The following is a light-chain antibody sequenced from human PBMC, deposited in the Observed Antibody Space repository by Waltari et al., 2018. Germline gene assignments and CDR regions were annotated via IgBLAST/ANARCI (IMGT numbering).Light chain of an antibody. CDR3: CSYAGSYTYV. J-gene: IGLJ1*01. CDR2: DVT. V-gene: IGLV2-11*01. CDR1: SSDVGGYNY. Sequence: QSALTQPRSVSGSPGQSVTISCTGTSSDVGGYNYVSWYQQHPGKAPKLIISDVTNRPSGVPDRLAGSKSGNTASLTISGLQAEDEADYYCCSYAGSYTYVFGTGTKVTVL.